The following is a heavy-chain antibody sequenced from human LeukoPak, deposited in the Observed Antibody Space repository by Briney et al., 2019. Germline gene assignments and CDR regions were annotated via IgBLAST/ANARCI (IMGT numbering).Heavy chain of an antibody. D-gene: IGHD6-6*01. CDR2: IHQDGSEK. CDR3: ARGAAARPHYYFYYMDV. Sequence: GGSLRLSCAASGFTFSSYSMNWVRQAPGTGLEWVANIHQDGSEKNYVDSVKGRFTISRDNAQSSLYLQMNSLRAEDTAVYYCARGAAARPHYYFYYMDVWGKGTTVTVSS. CDR1: GFTFSSYS. V-gene: IGHV3-7*01. J-gene: IGHJ6*03.